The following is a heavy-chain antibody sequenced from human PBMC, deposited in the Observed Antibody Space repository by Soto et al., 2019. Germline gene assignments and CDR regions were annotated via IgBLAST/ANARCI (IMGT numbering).Heavy chain of an antibody. J-gene: IGHJ5*02. CDR2: IYYSGST. D-gene: IGHD2-2*01. CDR3: ARGTEYCSSTSCYGWFDP. Sequence: SETLSLTCTVSGGSVSSGSYYWSWIRQPPGKGLEWIGYIYYSGSTNYNPSLKSRVTISVDTSKNQFSLKLSSVTAADTAVYYCARGTEYCSSTSCYGWFDPWGQGTLVTVSS. CDR1: GGSVSSGSYY. V-gene: IGHV4-61*01.